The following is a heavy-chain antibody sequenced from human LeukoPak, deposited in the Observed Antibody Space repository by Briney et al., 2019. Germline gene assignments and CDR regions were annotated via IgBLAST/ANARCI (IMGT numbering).Heavy chain of an antibody. CDR3: ARGQGGFYGGDYYYMDV. Sequence: GGSLRLSCAASGFTFSSYAMSWVRQAPGKGLEWMGGIIPIFGTADYAQKFQGRVTITTDESTSTAYMELSSLRSEDTAVYYCARGQGGFYGGDYYYMDVWGKGTTVTVSS. CDR2: IIPIFGTA. CDR1: GFTFSSYA. D-gene: IGHD4-23*01. V-gene: IGHV1-69*05. J-gene: IGHJ6*03.